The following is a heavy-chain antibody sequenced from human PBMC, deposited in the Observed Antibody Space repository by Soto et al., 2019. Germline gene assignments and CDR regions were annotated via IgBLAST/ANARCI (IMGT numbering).Heavy chain of an antibody. V-gene: IGHV3-74*01. CDR3: ARNKDGVDY. CDR2: ISTDGSST. J-gene: IGHJ4*02. Sequence: GGSLRLSCAASGFTFSSYWMHWLRQAPEKGLMWVSRISTDGSSTNYADSVKGRFTVSRDNARNTLYLQMDSLRAEDTAVYYCARNKDGVDYWGQGTLVTVSS. CDR1: GFTFSSYW.